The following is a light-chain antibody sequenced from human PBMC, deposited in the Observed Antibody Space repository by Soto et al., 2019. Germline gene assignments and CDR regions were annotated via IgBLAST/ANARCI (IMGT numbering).Light chain of an antibody. CDR3: QSYDSSLRGWV. V-gene: IGLV1-40*01. J-gene: IGLJ3*02. Sequence: QSVLTQPPSVSGAPGQRVTISCTGSSSNIGAGYDVHWYQQLPGTAPKLLISGNSNRPSGVPDRFSGSKSGTSASLAITGLQAEDEADYYCQSYDSSLRGWVFGGGTQLTGL. CDR2: GNS. CDR1: SSNIGAGYD.